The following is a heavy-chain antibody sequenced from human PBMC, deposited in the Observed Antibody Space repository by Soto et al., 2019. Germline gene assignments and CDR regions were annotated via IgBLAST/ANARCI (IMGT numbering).Heavy chain of an antibody. CDR3: ASRDPGTSVDY. CDR1: GGSFTSNNW. V-gene: IGHV4-4*02. CDR2: IYRTGST. D-gene: IGHD1-7*01. Sequence: SETLSLTCAVSGGSFTSNNWWTWVRQPPGQGPEWIGEIYRTGSTNYNPSLKSRVTISLDKSENQFSLKVTSLTAADTAVYYCASRDPGTSVDYWGQGTLVTVSS. J-gene: IGHJ4*02.